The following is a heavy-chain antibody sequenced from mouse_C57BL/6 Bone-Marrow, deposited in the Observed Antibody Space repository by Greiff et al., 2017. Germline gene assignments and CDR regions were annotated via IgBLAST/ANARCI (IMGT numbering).Heavy chain of an antibody. D-gene: IGHD2-3*01. Sequence: EVKLVESGGGLVKPGGSLKLSCAASGFTFSSYAMSWVRQTPEKRLEWVATISDGGSYTYYPENVKGRFTISRDNAKNNLYLQMSHLKSEDTAMYYCARQAIYYGYYVVDYWGQGTTLTVSS. J-gene: IGHJ2*01. V-gene: IGHV5-4*03. CDR1: GFTFSSYA. CDR3: ARQAIYYGYYVVDY. CDR2: ISDGGSYT.